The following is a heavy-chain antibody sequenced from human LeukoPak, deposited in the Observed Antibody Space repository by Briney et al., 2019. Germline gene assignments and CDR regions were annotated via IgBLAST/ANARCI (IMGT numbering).Heavy chain of an antibody. D-gene: IGHD5-18*01. Sequence: GGSLRLSCAASGFTFSSYGMSWVRQAPGKGLEWVSAISGSGGSIYYADSVKGRFTISRDNSKNTLYLQMNSLRAEDTAVYYCAKGVDTAMVYYYYYYMDVWGKGTTVTISS. CDR1: GFTFSSYG. CDR3: AKGVDTAMVYYYYYYMDV. J-gene: IGHJ6*03. V-gene: IGHV3-23*01. CDR2: ISGSGGSI.